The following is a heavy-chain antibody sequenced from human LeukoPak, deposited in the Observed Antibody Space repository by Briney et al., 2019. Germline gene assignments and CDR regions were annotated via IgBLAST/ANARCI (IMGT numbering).Heavy chain of an antibody. CDR3: ARDLDWILFDY. CDR2: VRPEGTTT. D-gene: IGHD3-9*01. CDR1: GFTSSTYW. J-gene: IGHJ4*02. Sequence: GGSLRLSCAASGFTSSTYWMHWVRQAPGTGLVWVSRVRPEGTTTAYADSVKGRFTISRDNAKNTLFLQMNSLSAEDAAVYYCARDLDWILFDYWGQGTLVTVSS. V-gene: IGHV3-74*03.